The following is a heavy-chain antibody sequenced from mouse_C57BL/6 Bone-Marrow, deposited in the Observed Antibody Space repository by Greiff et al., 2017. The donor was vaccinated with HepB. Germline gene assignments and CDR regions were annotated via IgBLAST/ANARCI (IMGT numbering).Heavy chain of an antibody. V-gene: IGHV5-4*01. CDR1: GFTFSSYA. Sequence: EVQGVESGGGLVKPGGSLKLSCAASGFTFSSYALSWVRQTPEKRLEWVATISDGGSYTYYPDNVKGRFTISRDNAKNNLYLQMSHLKSEDTAMYYCARRGDYYGSSYFDYWGQGTTLTVSS. CDR3: ARRGDYYGSSYFDY. J-gene: IGHJ2*01. D-gene: IGHD1-1*01. CDR2: ISDGGSYT.